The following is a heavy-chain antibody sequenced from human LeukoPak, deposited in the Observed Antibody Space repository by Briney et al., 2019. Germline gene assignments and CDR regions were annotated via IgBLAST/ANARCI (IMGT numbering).Heavy chain of an antibody. D-gene: IGHD1-7*01. Sequence: ASVKVSCKASGYTFTGYYMHWVRQAPGQGLEWMGWINPNSGATNYAQKFQGRVTMTRDTSISTAYMELSRLRSDDTAVYYCARVGQSGYNWNYGIDYWGQGTLVTVSS. CDR1: GYTFTGYY. J-gene: IGHJ4*02. CDR3: ARVGQSGYNWNYGIDY. V-gene: IGHV1-2*02. CDR2: INPNSGAT.